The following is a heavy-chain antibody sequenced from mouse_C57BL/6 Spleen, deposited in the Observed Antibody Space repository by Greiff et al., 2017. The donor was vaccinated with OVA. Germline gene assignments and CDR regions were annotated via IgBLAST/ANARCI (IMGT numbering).Heavy chain of an antibody. CDR1: GFNIKDYY. CDR2: IDPEDGET. Sequence: VQLQQSGAELVKPGASVKLSCPASGFNIKDYYMPWVNQRTEQGLEWIGRIDPEDGETKYAPKFQGKATITADTSSNTAYLQLSSLTSEDTAVYYCARHYGNYEYYFDYWGQGTTLTVSS. J-gene: IGHJ2*01. D-gene: IGHD2-1*01. V-gene: IGHV14-2*01. CDR3: ARHYGNYEYYFDY.